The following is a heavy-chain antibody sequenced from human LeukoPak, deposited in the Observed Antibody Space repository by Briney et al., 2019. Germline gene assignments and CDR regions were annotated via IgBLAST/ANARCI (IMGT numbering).Heavy chain of an antibody. Sequence: SETLSLTCTVSGGSISSHYWSWIRQPPGKGLEWIGYIYYSGSTNYNPSLKSRVTMSVDTTKNQFSLKLSSVIAADTAVYYCARDSGSGWEGYYFDSWGQGTLVTVSS. J-gene: IGHJ4*02. D-gene: IGHD6-19*01. V-gene: IGHV4-59*11. CDR1: GGSISSHY. CDR3: ARDSGSGWEGYYFDS. CDR2: IYYSGST.